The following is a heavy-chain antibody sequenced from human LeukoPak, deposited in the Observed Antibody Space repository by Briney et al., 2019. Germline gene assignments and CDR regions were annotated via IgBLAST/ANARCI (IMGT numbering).Heavy chain of an antibody. V-gene: IGHV3-48*04. J-gene: IGHJ4*02. CDR3: ARSVEGHFDY. CDR1: GFRSSVYS. CDR2: MTSDTLTI. Sequence: GGSLRLSCAASGFRSSVYSMNWVRQAPGKGLEWIAYMTSDTLTIHYADSVKGRFTISRDNAGNSVYLHMNSLRAEDTAVYYCARSVEGHFDYWGQGSLVTVSS. D-gene: IGHD1-1*01.